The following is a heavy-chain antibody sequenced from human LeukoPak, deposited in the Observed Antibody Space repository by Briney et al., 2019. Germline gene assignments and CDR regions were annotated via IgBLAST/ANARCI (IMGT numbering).Heavy chain of an antibody. CDR2: INHSGST. J-gene: IGHJ3*02. CDR3: AREYYYDSSDFYSHDAFDI. V-gene: IGHV4-34*01. Sequence: SETLSLTCAVYGGPFSGYYWSWIRQPPGKGLEWIGEINHSGSTNYNPSLKSRVTISVDTSKNQFSLRLTSVTAADTAVYYCAREYYYDSSDFYSHDAFDIWGQGTMVTVSS. D-gene: IGHD3-22*01. CDR1: GGPFSGYY.